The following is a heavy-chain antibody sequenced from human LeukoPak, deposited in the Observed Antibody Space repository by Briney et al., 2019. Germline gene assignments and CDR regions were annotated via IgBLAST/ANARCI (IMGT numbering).Heavy chain of an antibody. Sequence: GGSLRLSCAASGFTFSSYSMNWVRQAPGKGLEWLSYMRSSTSTIYSADSVKGRFTISRDNAKNSLYLQMSSLRAEDTAVYYCANLNLIPGEDYFDYWGQGTLVSVSS. J-gene: IGHJ4*02. CDR1: GFTFSSYS. D-gene: IGHD2-21*01. V-gene: IGHV3-48*04. CDR2: MRSSTSTI. CDR3: ANLNLIPGEDYFDY.